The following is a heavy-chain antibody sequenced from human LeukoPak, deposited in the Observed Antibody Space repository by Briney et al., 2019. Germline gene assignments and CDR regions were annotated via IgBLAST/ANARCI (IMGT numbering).Heavy chain of an antibody. J-gene: IGHJ3*02. CDR1: GGSISSYY. D-gene: IGHD3-16*01. Sequence: TSETLSLTCTVSGGSISSYYWSWIRQPPGKGLEWIGYIYYSGSTNYNPSLKSRVTISVDTSKNQFSLKLSSVTAADTAVYYCAREGVQAFDIWGQGTTVTVSS. CDR3: AREGVQAFDI. V-gene: IGHV4-59*01. CDR2: IYYSGST.